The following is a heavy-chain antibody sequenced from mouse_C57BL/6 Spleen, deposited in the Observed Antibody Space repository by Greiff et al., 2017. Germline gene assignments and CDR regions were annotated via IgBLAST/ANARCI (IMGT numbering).Heavy chain of an antibody. J-gene: IGHJ2*01. D-gene: IGHD2-2*01. CDR1: GYAFTNYL. CDR2: INPGSGGT. V-gene: IGHV1-54*01. Sequence: QVQLQQSGAELVRPGTSVKVSCKASGYAFTNYLIEWVKQRPGQGLEWIGVINPGSGGTNYNEKFKGKATLTADKSSSTAYMQLSSLTSEDSAVYFCARLGLRYYFDYWGQGTTLTVSS. CDR3: ARLGLRYYFDY.